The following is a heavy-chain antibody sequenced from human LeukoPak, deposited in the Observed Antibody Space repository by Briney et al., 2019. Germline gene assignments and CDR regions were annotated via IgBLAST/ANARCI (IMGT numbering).Heavy chain of an antibody. V-gene: IGHV4-39*01. J-gene: IGHJ6*03. CDR1: GGSISSDSYY. Sequence: SETLSLTCTISGGSISSDSYYWGWIRQPPGKGLEWIGSIYYSGSTYYNPSLKSRVTISVDTSKNQFSLKLSSVTAADTAVYYCARHVGSTRDYYYYMDVWGKGTTVTVSS. CDR3: ARHVGSTRDYYYYMDV. D-gene: IGHD2-2*01. CDR2: IYYSGST.